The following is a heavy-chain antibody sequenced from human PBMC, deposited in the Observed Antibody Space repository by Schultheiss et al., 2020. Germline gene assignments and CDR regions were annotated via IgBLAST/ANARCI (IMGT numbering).Heavy chain of an antibody. D-gene: IGHD4-17*01. CDR2: ISGSGGST. J-gene: IGHJ3*02. V-gene: IGHV3-23*01. CDR1: GFTFSSYA. CDR3: AKDHRTTVTTEAFDI. Sequence: GGSLRLSCAASGFTFSSYAMSWVRQAPGKGLERVSTISGSGGSTYYADSVKGRFTISRDNSKNTLYLQMNSLRAEDTAVYYCAKDHRTTVTTEAFDIWGQGTMVTVSS.